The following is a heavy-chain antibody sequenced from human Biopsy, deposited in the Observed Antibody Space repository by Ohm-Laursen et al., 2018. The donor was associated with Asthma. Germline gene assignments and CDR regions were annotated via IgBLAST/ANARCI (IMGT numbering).Heavy chain of an antibody. CDR1: GFSFDDCA. CDR3: AKSADYYDSTDYLDF. CDR2: ISWNSGNI. Sequence: LSLTCAASGFSFDDCAMHWVRQAPGKGLEWVSSISWNSGNIDYAVSVKGRFTISRDNAKNSLYLQMQSLRPEDTAFYYRAKSADYYDSTDYLDFWGRGTLVTVSS. J-gene: IGHJ4*01. D-gene: IGHD3-22*01. V-gene: IGHV3-9*01.